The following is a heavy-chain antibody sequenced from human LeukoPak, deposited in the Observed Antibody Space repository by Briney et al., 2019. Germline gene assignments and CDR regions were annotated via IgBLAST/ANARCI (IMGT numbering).Heavy chain of an antibody. CDR3: AREHCSGGSSYTNN. Sequence: ASVKVSCKASGYTFTSYGISWVRQAPGQGLEWMGWISAYNGNTNYAQKLQGRVTMTTDTSTSTAYMELRSLRSDDTAVYYCAREHCSGGSSYTNNWGQGTLVTVSS. CDR1: GYTFTSYG. D-gene: IGHD2-15*01. CDR2: ISAYNGNT. J-gene: IGHJ4*02. V-gene: IGHV1-18*01.